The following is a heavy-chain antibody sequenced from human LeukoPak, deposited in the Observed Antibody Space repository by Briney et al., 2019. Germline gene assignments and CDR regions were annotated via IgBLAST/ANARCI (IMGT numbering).Heavy chain of an antibody. Sequence: GGSLRLSCAASGFTFSDYYMSWIRQAPGKGLEWVSYISSSSSYTNYADSVKGRFTISRDNAKNSLYLQMNSLRAEDTAVYYCARGDHYDILTGYQTPSHLSDYWGQGTLVTVSS. V-gene: IGHV3-11*05. CDR1: GFTFSDYY. CDR2: ISSSSSYT. J-gene: IGHJ4*02. D-gene: IGHD3-9*01. CDR3: ARGDHYDILTGYQTPSHLSDY.